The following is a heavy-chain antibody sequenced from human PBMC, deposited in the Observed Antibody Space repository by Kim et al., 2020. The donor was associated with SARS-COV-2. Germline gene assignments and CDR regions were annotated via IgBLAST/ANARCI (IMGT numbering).Heavy chain of an antibody. V-gene: IGHV4-31*02. D-gene: IGHD2-15*01. Sequence: YNPSLKSRVTISVDTSKNQFSLKLSSVTAADTAVYYCAREGGTQDNWFDPWGQGTLVTVSS. J-gene: IGHJ5*02. CDR3: AREGGTQDNWFDP.